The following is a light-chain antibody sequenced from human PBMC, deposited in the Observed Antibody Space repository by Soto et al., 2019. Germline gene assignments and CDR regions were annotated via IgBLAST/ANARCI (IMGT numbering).Light chain of an antibody. CDR2: GAS. CDR3: QQYNNWPPFT. J-gene: IGKJ3*01. CDR1: QSVSTN. Sequence: EIVMTQSPGTLSVSPGERATLSCRASQSVSTNLAWYQQTPGQGPRLLIYGASTRATGVPARFTGSGSGTDFTITISSLQSEDFAVYYCQQYNNWPPFTFGPGTKVDIK. V-gene: IGKV3-15*01.